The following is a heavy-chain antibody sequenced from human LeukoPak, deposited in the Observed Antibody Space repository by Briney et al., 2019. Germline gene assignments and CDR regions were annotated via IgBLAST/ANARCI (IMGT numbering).Heavy chain of an antibody. Sequence: PGGSLRLSCAASGFTVSSNYMSWVRQAPGKGLEWVSVIYSGGYTYYADSVKGRFTISRDNSKNTMYLQMNSLRAEDTAVYYCAKELTSHLSYTYGHEYWGQGTLVTVSS. D-gene: IGHD5-18*01. J-gene: IGHJ4*02. CDR3: AKELTSHLSYTYGHEY. V-gene: IGHV3-53*01. CDR1: GFTVSSNY. CDR2: IYSGGYT.